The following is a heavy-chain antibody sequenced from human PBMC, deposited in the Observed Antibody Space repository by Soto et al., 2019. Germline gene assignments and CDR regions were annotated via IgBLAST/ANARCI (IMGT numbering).Heavy chain of an antibody. CDR1: GFTFSTYT. Sequence: GGSLRLSCEASGFTFSTYTLHWFRQPPAKGLEWGAFISYDGSNKYYADSVKGRFTISRDNSKNTLYLQMNSLRAEDTAVYYCARVLELSSCYSSSSHYYYGMDFWGQGIMVTVSS. CDR2: ISYDGSNK. D-gene: IGHD6-6*01. CDR3: ARVLELSSCYSSSSHYYYGMDF. J-gene: IGHJ6*02. V-gene: IGHV3-30-3*01.